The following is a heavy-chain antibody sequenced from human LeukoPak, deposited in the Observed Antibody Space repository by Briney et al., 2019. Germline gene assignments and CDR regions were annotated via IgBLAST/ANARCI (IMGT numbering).Heavy chain of an antibody. V-gene: IGHV1-2*02. Sequence: GPVKVSCKASGYTFSGYYMHCVRQAPGQGLEWMGWINPNSGATKFAQKFQGRVTMTRDTSISTAYMELTRLRSDDTAVYYCARERGNYDILTDYYEGNGFDPWGQGTLVTVSS. CDR1: GYTFSGYY. J-gene: IGHJ5*02. CDR3: ARERGNYDILTDYYEGNGFDP. D-gene: IGHD3-9*01. CDR2: INPNSGAT.